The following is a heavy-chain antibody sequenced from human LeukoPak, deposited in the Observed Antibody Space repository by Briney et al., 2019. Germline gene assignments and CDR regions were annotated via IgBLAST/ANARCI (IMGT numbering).Heavy chain of an antibody. CDR1: GEPLGTFY. V-gene: IGHV4-4*07. J-gene: IGHJ4*02. Sequence: SETLSLTCTVSGEPLGTFYWSWIRQPAGQGLEYIGRIHTNGYTNYKPSLNSRVTMSVDSSMNQFSLTLRSVTATDTAIYYCARAHSGLYLDSWGQGTLVTVSS. CDR2: IHTNGYT. CDR3: ARAHSGLYLDS. D-gene: IGHD2-15*01.